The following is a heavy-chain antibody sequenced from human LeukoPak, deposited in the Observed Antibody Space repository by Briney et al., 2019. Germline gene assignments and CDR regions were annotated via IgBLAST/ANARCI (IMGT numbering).Heavy chain of an antibody. CDR2: IRYDGSNK. CDR1: GFTFSSYG. J-gene: IGHJ4*02. D-gene: IGHD6-25*01. Sequence: PGGSLRLSCAASGFTFSSYGMHWVRQAPGKGLEWVAVIRYDGSNKYYADSVKGRFTISRDNAKNAVYLQLNSLRAEDTAIYYCARGLAAAVGFGDCWGRGTLVTVSS. CDR3: ARGLAAAVGFGDC. V-gene: IGHV3-33*01.